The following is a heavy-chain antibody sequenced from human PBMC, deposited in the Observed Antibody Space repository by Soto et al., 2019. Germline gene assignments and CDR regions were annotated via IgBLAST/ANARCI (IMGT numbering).Heavy chain of an antibody. V-gene: IGHV4-59*01. J-gene: IGHJ6*03. CDR3: ARNMPYQPPAYYMDV. CDR1: GGSISSYY. Sequence: SETLSLTCTVSGGSISSYYWTWIRQPPGKGLEWIGYIYYSGTTNYNPSLKSRVTISVDTSKNQFSLKLSSVTAADTSVYYCARNMPYQPPAYYMDVWGKGTTVTVSS. CDR2: IYYSGTT. D-gene: IGHD2-2*01.